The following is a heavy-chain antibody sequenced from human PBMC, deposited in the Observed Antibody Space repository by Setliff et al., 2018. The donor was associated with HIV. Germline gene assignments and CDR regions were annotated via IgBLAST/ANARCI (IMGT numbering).Heavy chain of an antibody. J-gene: IGHJ6*02. Sequence: ASVKVSCKSSGSTFSTYDINWVRQAPGQGPEWMGWMNPNSGNTGYAPKLQGRVTMTRNTSISTAYMELSSLRSDDTAVYYCASSWSRVPYYGMDVWGQGTTVTVSS. CDR3: ASSWSRVPYYGMDV. D-gene: IGHD6-13*01. CDR1: GSTFSTYD. CDR2: MNPNSGNT. V-gene: IGHV1-8*01.